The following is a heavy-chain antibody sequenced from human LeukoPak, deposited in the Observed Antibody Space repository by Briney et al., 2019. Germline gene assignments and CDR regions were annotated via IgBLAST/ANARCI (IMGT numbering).Heavy chain of an antibody. D-gene: IGHD3-22*01. CDR1: GFSFSSYW. V-gene: IGHV3-15*07. Sequence: GGSLRLSCAASGFSFSSYWMNWVRQAPGKGLEWVGRIRSNSDGGTIDYAAPVKGRFTLSRDDSKTTLYLQMNSLQTEDTAVYYCATDFYDSTWGQGTLVTVSS. CDR3: ATDFYDST. CDR2: IRSNSDGGTI. J-gene: IGHJ5*02.